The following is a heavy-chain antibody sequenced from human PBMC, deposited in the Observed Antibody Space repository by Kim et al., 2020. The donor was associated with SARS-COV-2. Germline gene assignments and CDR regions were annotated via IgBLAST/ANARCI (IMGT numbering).Heavy chain of an antibody. J-gene: IGHJ6*02. CDR2: IVVGSGNT. D-gene: IGHD6-13*01. Sequence: SVKVSCKASGFTFTSSAVQWVRQARGQRLEWIGWIVVGSGNTNYAQKFQERVTITRDMSTSTAYMELSSLRSEDTAVYYCAADRLTSSWYGMDVWGQGTTVTVSS. CDR3: AADRLTSSWYGMDV. V-gene: IGHV1-58*01. CDR1: GFTFTSSA.